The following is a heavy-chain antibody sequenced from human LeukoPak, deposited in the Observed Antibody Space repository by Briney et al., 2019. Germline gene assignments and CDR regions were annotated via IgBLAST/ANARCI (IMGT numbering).Heavy chain of an antibody. D-gene: IGHD3-9*01. CDR1: VGSISNYY. J-gene: IGHJ4*02. CDR2: IYTSGST. CDR3: ARGGVDWTFDY. Sequence: SETLSLTCTVSVGSISNYYWSWIRQPAGKGLEWIGHIYTSGSTNYSPSLKSRVTMSVDTSKNQFSLNLSSVTAADTAVYYCARGGVDWTFDYWGQGTLVTVSS. V-gene: IGHV4-4*07.